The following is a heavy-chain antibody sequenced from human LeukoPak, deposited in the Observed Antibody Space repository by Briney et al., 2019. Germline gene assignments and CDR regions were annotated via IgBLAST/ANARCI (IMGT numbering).Heavy chain of an antibody. CDR3: ASTVGITFGGRYGMDA. Sequence: ASVKVSCKASGYTFTSYGISWVRQAPGQGLDWTGWISAYNGNTNYAQKLQGRVTMTTDTSTSTAYMELRSLRSDDTAVYYCASTVGITFGGRYGMDAWGQGTTVTVSS. CDR2: ISAYNGNT. CDR1: GYTFTSYG. V-gene: IGHV1-18*01. D-gene: IGHD3-16*01. J-gene: IGHJ6*02.